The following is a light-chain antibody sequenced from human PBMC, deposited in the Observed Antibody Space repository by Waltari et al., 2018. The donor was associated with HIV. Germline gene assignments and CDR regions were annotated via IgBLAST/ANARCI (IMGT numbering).Light chain of an antibody. J-gene: IGLJ3*02. CDR3: CSYAGSRTWV. Sequence: QSALTQPASVSGSPGQSITVSCPGTSSDVGGYNFVPWYQQHPGKAPKLIIFDVFKRPAGVSERFSGSRSGNTASLTVSGLQAEDEADYYCCSYAGSRTWVFGGGTALTVL. CDR2: DVF. CDR1: SSDVGGYNF. V-gene: IGLV2-23*02.